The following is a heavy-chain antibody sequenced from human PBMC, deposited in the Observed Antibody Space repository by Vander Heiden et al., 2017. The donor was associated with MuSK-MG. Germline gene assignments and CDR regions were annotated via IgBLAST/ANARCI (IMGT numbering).Heavy chain of an antibody. J-gene: IGHJ4*02. CDR2: INPNSGGT. CDR1: GYTFTGYY. D-gene: IGHD5-18*01. CDR3: ARARLIPATAERYFDY. Sequence: QVQLVQSGAEVKKPGASVKVSCKASGYTFTGYYMHWVRQAPGQGLEWMGWINPNSGGTNYAQKFQGRVTMTRDTSISTAYMELSRLRSDETAVYYCARARLIPATAERYFDYWGQGTLVTVSS. V-gene: IGHV1-2*02.